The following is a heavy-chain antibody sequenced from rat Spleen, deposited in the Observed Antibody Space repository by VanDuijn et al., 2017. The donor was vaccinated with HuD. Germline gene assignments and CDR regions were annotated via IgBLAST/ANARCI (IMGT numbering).Heavy chain of an antibody. CDR2: ISSEGRSS. CDR3: ARRGLYWYFDF. J-gene: IGHJ1*01. Sequence: EVQLVESGGGLVQPGRSLKLSCAASGFTFSDYAMAWVRQSPEKGLEWVATISSEGRSSYYRDSVKGRFTISRDDAKNTLYLQMDSLRSEDTATYYCARRGLYWYFDFWGPGTMVTVSS. CDR1: GFTFSDYA. V-gene: IGHV5-7*01.